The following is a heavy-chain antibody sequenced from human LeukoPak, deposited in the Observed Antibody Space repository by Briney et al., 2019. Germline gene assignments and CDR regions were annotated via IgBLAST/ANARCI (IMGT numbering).Heavy chain of an antibody. D-gene: IGHD4-17*01. Sequence: SVKVSCKASGGTFSSYAISWVRQAPGQGLEWMGGIIPIFGTANYAQKFQGRVAITTDESTSTAYMELSSLRSEDTAVYYCARVSDYGDYKFDYWGQGTLVTVSS. CDR1: GGTFSSYA. CDR3: ARVSDYGDYKFDY. J-gene: IGHJ4*02. CDR2: IIPIFGTA. V-gene: IGHV1-69*05.